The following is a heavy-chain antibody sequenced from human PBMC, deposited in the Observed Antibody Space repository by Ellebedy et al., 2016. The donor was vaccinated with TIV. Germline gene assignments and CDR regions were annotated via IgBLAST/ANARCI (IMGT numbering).Heavy chain of an antibody. CDR1: GFTFSTYP. CDR2: IGNAGAT. CDR3: ARDTPLPGQSFDS. J-gene: IGHJ4*02. Sequence: GGSLRLXXAVSGFTFSTYPMSWVRQAPGMGPEWVSSIGNAGATYYADSVKGRFTISRDNSKNTLYLQMNSLRAEDTAIYYCARDTPLPGQSFDSWGQGTLVTVSS. V-gene: IGHV3-23*01. D-gene: IGHD2-15*01.